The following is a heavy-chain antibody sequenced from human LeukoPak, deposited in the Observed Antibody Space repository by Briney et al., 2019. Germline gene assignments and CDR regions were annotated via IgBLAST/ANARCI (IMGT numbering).Heavy chain of an antibody. Sequence: PSETLSLTCTVSGGSISSGAYPWSWIRRHPGEGLEWIGYIYYSGSTSYNPSLKSRVSTSIDTSENQFSLKLSSVTAADTAVYYCARGRGVWGQGTTVTVSS. J-gene: IGHJ6*02. CDR1: GGSISSGAYP. CDR3: ARGRGV. CDR2: IYYSGST. V-gene: IGHV4-31*03.